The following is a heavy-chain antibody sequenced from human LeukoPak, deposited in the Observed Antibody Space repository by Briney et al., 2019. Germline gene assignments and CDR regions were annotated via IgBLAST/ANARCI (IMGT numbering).Heavy chain of an antibody. J-gene: IGHJ4*02. CDR1: GFSLSNYA. CDR2: ISSANSHI. Sequence: GGSLRLSCVVSGFSLSNYAMDWVRQAPGKGPEWVSYISSANSHIYYADSVKGRFIISRDNAKNSLYLQMNSLRAEDTAVYYCARDLMRFLEWVNWGQGTLVTVSS. V-gene: IGHV3-21*01. D-gene: IGHD3-3*01. CDR3: ARDLMRFLEWVN.